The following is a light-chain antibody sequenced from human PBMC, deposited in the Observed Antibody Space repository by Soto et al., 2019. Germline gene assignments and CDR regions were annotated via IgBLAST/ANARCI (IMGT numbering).Light chain of an antibody. CDR2: GAS. J-gene: IGKJ5*01. CDR1: QRVSSY. Sequence: EIVLTQSPATLSLSPGERATLSCRARQRVSSYLAWYHQKPGQAPRLLIYGASTRAAGIPDRFTGSGSGTDYTLTITRLEPEDAAVYFCQQYTGPPTTFGQGTRLEIK. CDR3: QQYTGPPTT. V-gene: IGKV3-20*01.